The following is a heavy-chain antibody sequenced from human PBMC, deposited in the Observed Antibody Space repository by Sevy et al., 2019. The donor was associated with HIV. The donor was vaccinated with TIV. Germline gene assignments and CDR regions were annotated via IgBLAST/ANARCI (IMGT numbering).Heavy chain of an antibody. Sequence: GGSLRLSCAAAGFTFSSYAMHWVRQAPGKGLEWVAVISYDGSNKYYADSVKGRFTMSRDNSKNTLYLQMNSLRAEDTAVYYCASDPHFNYDFWSGFSLRPYFDYWGQGTLVTVSS. J-gene: IGHJ4*02. CDR3: ASDPHFNYDFWSGFSLRPYFDY. V-gene: IGHV3-30-3*01. CDR2: ISYDGSNK. CDR1: GFTFSSYA. D-gene: IGHD3-3*01.